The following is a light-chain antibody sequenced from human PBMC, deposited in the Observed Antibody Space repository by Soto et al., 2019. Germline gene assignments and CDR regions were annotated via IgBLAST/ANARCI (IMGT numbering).Light chain of an antibody. CDR2: GVS. Sequence: EIVLTQSPGTLSVSPGESATLSCRASQSVNSHLAWYQQKPGQAPRLLIYGVSGRATGIPDRFSGSGSGTDFTLTISRLDPEDFAVYYCQQYGTSPRLAFGGGTKVEIK. CDR3: QQYGTSPRLA. J-gene: IGKJ4*01. CDR1: QSVNSH. V-gene: IGKV3-20*01.